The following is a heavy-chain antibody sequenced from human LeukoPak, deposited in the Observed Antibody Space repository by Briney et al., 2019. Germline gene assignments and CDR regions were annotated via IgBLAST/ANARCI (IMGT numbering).Heavy chain of an antibody. Sequence: GRSLRFSCAASGFTFDSYSMHWVRQAPGKGLEWVSVIIYDGTNAHYADSVKGRFTVSRDNSRNTLFLQMNSLRPDDTAVYYCARDPGTRYSVKVGYYFDYWGQGTLVTVSS. CDR2: IIYDGTNA. D-gene: IGHD1-26*01. J-gene: IGHJ4*02. V-gene: IGHV3-30-3*01. CDR1: GFTFDSYS. CDR3: ARDPGTRYSVKVGYYFDY.